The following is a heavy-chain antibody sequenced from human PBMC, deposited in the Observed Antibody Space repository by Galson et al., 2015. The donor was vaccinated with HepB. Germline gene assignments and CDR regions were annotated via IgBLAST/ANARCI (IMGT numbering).Heavy chain of an antibody. V-gene: IGHV1-69*17. CDR1: GGTFSSYA. Sequence: VKVSCKASGGTFSSYAISWVRQAPGQGLEWMGGIIPIFGIANFAQKFQGRVTITADKSTSTAYMELSSLRSEDTAVYYCAKQATITDAFDIWGQGTMVTVSS. J-gene: IGHJ3*02. D-gene: IGHD5-24*01. CDR2: IIPIFGIA. CDR3: AKQATITDAFDI.